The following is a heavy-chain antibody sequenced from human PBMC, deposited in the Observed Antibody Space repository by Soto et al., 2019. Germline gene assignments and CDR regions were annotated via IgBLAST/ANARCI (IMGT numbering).Heavy chain of an antibody. CDR3: AKNADFWSWVMDV. V-gene: IGHV3-23*01. D-gene: IGHD3-3*01. J-gene: IGHJ6*02. Sequence: GSLRLSCAASGFTFSSYAMTWVRQAPGKGLEWVSIISSSGDGTYYADSVKGRFTISRDNSRNTPILQMHSLRADDTAVYYCAKNADFWSWVMDVWGQGTSVTAP. CDR2: ISSSGDGT. CDR1: GFTFSSYA.